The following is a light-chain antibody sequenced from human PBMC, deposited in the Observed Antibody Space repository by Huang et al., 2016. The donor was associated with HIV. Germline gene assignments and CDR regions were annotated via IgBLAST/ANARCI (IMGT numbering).Light chain of an antibody. Sequence: IQMTQSPASLSASVGDRVTITCRASQAIRNDLGWYQQRLGKAPKLLVSAASHLQSGVPSRFSGSGSGTHFTLTISGLQSEDFATYYGLQTYTYPWTFGQGTKVEI. J-gene: IGKJ1*01. CDR1: QAIRND. V-gene: IGKV1-6*01. CDR3: LQTYTYPWT. CDR2: AAS.